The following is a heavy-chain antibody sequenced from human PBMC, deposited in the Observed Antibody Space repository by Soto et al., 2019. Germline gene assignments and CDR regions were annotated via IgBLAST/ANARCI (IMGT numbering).Heavy chain of an antibody. V-gene: IGHV1-18*04. CDR2: ISAYNGNT. J-gene: IGHJ6*02. Sequence: ASEKVSCKASGYTFTSYGISWVRQAPGQGLEWMGWISAYNGNTNYAQKLQGRVTMTTDTSTSTAYMELRSLRSDDTAVYYCARVKEEISNYYYYGMDVWGQGTTVTVSS. CDR1: GYTFTSYG. CDR3: ARVKEEISNYYYYGMDV.